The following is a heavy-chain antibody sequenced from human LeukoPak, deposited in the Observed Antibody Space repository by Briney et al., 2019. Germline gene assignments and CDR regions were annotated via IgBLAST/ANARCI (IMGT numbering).Heavy chain of an antibody. V-gene: IGHV1-69*13. CDR2: IIPIFGTA. Sequence: GASVKVSCKASGGTFSSYAISWVRQAPGQGLEWMGGIIPIFGTANYAQKFQGRVTITADESTSTAYMELSSLRSEDTAVYYCARSTFGVVIMFVGAFDIWGQGTMVTVSS. D-gene: IGHD3-3*01. CDR1: GGTFSSYA. J-gene: IGHJ3*02. CDR3: ARSTFGVVIMFVGAFDI.